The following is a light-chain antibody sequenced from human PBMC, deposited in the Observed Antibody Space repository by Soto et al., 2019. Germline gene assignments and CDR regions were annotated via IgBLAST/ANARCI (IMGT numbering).Light chain of an antibody. CDR2: EVK. J-gene: IGLJ2*01. V-gene: IGLV2-14*01. Sequence: QSALTQPASVSGSPGQSITISCTGTSSDIGGYNYVSWYQHHPGTAPKLMIYEVKNRPSGVSNRFSGSKSGNTASLTVSGLQSEDEADYYCSSSTSDNTVVFGGGTKLTVL. CDR3: SSSTSDNTVV. CDR1: SSDIGGYNY.